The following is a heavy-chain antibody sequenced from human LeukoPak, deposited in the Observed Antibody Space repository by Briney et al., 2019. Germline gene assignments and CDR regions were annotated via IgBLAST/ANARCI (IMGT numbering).Heavy chain of an antibody. CDR1: TSR. CDR2: IGTYGGDT. J-gene: IGHJ5*01. CDR3: ARDLWNFYDDSGYIRDFDS. D-gene: IGHD3-22*01. V-gene: IGHV1-18*01. Sequence: GASVKVSCKATSRISWVRQAPGQGLEWMGWIGTYGGDTYYAQKFQGRITVTTDTSTSTVYMELRNLRSDDTAVYYCARDLWNFYDDSGYIRDFDSWGQGTLVTVSS.